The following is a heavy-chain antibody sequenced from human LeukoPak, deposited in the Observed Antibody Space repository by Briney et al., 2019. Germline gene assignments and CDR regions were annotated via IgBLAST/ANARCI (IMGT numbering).Heavy chain of an antibody. CDR3: ARANPYSSSWVYAFDI. CDR1: GFTFSSYS. Sequence: GGSLRLSCAASGFTFSSYSMNWVRQDPGKGLEWVAIIKQDGSEKYYVGSVKGRFTISRDNAKNSLYLQMNSLRAEDTAVYYCARANPYSSSWVYAFDIWGQGTMVTVSS. V-gene: IGHV3-7*03. J-gene: IGHJ3*02. CDR2: IKQDGSEK. D-gene: IGHD6-13*01.